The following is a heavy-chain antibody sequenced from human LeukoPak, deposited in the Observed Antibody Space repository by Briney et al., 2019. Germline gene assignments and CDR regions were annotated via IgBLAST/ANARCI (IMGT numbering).Heavy chain of an antibody. CDR3: ARGRVPGYSSGWYYFDY. CDR1: GDSISSSSYY. V-gene: IGHV4-39*07. D-gene: IGHD6-19*01. CDR2: IYYSGST. Sequence: SETLSLTCTVSGDSISSSSYYWGWIRQPPAKGLEWIGSIYYSGSTYYNPSLTSRVTISVDTSKNQFSLKLSSVTAADTAVYYCARGRVPGYSSGWYYFDYWGQGTLVTVSS. J-gene: IGHJ4*02.